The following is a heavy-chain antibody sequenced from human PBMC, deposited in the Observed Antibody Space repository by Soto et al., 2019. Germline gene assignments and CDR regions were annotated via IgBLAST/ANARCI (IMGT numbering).Heavy chain of an antibody. J-gene: IGHJ4*02. D-gene: IGHD1-26*01. V-gene: IGHV3-66*01. CDR1: GFTVCNYY. CDR2: IYSHGGT. CDR3: ARGGSGSQTVGY. Sequence: EVQLVESGGGLVQPGGSLRLSCSSSGFTVCNYYRTWVRQAPGKELEWVSLIYSHGGTDYADSVKGRFTISRDNSKNMVYLQMNSLRVEDTAVYYCARGGSGSQTVGYWGQGARVTVSS.